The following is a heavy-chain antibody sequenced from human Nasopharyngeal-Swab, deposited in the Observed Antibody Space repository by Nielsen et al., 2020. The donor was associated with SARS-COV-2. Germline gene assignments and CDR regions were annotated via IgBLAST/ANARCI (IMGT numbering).Heavy chain of an antibody. Sequence: SVKVSCKASGYTFTDHYIQLVRQAPGQGLEWMGRINPNTGGTNYAQNFQGRVTLTRDMSISTAYMELNRLRSGDTAVYFCARDNYYNSSGYYSPDYWGQGTMVTVSS. D-gene: IGHD3-22*01. J-gene: IGHJ4*02. CDR2: INPNTGGT. CDR3: ARDNYYNSSGYYSPDY. V-gene: IGHV1-2*06. CDR1: GYTFTDHY.